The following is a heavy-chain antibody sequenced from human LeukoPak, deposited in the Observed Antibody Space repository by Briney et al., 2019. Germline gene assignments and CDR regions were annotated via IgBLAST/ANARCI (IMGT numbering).Heavy chain of an antibody. CDR1: GGSFSGYY. D-gene: IGHD3-3*01. V-gene: IGHV4-34*01. CDR2: INHSGST. CDR3: ARTFRESYYDFWSGYSTLDY. Sequence: PSETLSLTCAVYGGSFSGYYWSWIRQPPGKGLEWIGEINHSGSTNYNPSLKSRGTISVDTSKNQLSMKLSSVTAADTAVYYCARTFRESYYDFWSGYSTLDYWGQGTLVTVSS. J-gene: IGHJ4*02.